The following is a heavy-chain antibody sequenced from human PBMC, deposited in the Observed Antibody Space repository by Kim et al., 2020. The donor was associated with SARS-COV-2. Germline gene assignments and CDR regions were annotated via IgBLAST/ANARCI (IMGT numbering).Heavy chain of an antibody. CDR3: ARIAEAVKDGYDI. J-gene: IGHJ3*02. Sequence: GGSLRLSCAASGFTFSSYAMSWVRQAPGKGLEWVSVIYSGYRSTYYADSMKDRFTVSGDDSKNTLYLQMNTLRAEDTAVYYCARIAEAVKDGYDIWGQGTLVTVSS. CDR1: GFTFSSYA. V-gene: IGHV3-23*03. D-gene: IGHD6-13*01. CDR2: IYSGYRST.